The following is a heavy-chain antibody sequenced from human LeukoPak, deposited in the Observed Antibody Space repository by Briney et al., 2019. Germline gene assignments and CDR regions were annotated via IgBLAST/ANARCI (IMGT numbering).Heavy chain of an antibody. Sequence: ASVKVSCKASGYTFTDYYIHWVRQAPGQGLEWMGWINPNSGGTNYAQKFQGRVTMTRDTSITTAYMDLSSLISDDTAVYYCARVITFGGVIVGVYWGQGSLVTVSS. CDR1: GYTFTDYY. J-gene: IGHJ4*02. CDR3: ARVITFGGVIVGVY. CDR2: INPNSGGT. D-gene: IGHD3-16*02. V-gene: IGHV1-2*02.